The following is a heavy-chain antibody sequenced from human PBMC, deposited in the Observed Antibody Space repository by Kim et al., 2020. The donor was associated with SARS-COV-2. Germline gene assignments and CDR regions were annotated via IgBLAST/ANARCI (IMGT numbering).Heavy chain of an antibody. J-gene: IGHJ3*01. V-gene: IGHV3-23*01. D-gene: IGHD3-10*01. CDR2: IGGSDDRT. CDR1: GFSMSGNA. Sequence: GGSLRLSCAASGFSMSGNAMSWVRQAPGKGLEWVSAIGGSDDRTDYADSVKGRFTISRDTSKNTLYLQLNRLRDDDTAVYYCAKDIWRWAFDAFGHGTVV. CDR3: AKDIWRWAFDA.